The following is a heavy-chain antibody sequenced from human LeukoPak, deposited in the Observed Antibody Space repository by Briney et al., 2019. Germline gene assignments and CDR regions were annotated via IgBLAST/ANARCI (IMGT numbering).Heavy chain of an antibody. V-gene: IGHV6-1*01. Sequence: SQTLSLTCAISGDSVSSNSAAWNWIRQSPSRGLEWLGRTYYRFKWYNDYAVSVKSRITINPDTSKNQFSLQLNSVTPEDTAVYYCVRGNYVWGSYRTNWFDPWGQGTLVTVSS. J-gene: IGHJ5*02. CDR1: GDSVSSNSAA. CDR3: VRGNYVWGSYRTNWFDP. D-gene: IGHD3-16*02. CDR2: TYYRFKWYN.